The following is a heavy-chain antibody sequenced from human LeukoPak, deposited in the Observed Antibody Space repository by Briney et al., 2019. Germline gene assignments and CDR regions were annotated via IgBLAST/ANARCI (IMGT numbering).Heavy chain of an antibody. CDR3: ARQRQAIYDYYYMDV. V-gene: IGHV4-39*01. J-gene: IGHJ6*03. Sequence: SETLSLTCTVSGGSISSSSYYWGWIRQPPGKGLEWIGSIYYSGSTYYNPSLKSRVTISADTSKNQFSLKLSSVTAADTAVYYCARQRQAIYDYYYMDVWGKGTTVTVSS. CDR1: GGSISSSSYY. CDR2: IYYSGST.